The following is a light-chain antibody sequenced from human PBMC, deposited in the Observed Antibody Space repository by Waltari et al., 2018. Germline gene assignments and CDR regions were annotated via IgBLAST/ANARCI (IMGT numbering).Light chain of an antibody. CDR1: GNDVGAYNY. Sequence: QSALTQPASVSGSPGPSITLSCIVTGNDVGAYNYFPWHQQLPGNAPKVLIYGVNNRPSGVSNRFSGSKSGNTAPLIISGLQADDEADYYCSSYTSNGTLVFGTGTKVTVV. V-gene: IGLV2-14*01. CDR3: SSYTSNGTLV. J-gene: IGLJ1*01. CDR2: GVN.